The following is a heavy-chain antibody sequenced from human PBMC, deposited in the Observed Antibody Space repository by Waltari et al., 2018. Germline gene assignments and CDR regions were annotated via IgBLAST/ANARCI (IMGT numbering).Heavy chain of an antibody. CDR3: ASARYSGTYYNDY. CDR2: INSDGSST. CDR1: GFTFSSFW. D-gene: IGHD1-26*01. J-gene: IGHJ4*02. Sequence: SLRLSCAASGFTFSSFWMHWVRQAPGKGLVWVSRINSDGSSTSYADSVKGRFTISRDNAKNTLYLQMNSLRAEDTAVYYCASARYSGTYYNDYWGQGMLVTVSP. V-gene: IGHV3-74*01.